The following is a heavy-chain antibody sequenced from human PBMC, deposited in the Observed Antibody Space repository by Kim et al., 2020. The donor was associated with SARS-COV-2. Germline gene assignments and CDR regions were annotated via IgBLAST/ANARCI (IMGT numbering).Heavy chain of an antibody. CDR1: GFTFSSYA. CDR2: ISGSGGST. CDR3: AKERKGITMIVVVPLRFDY. D-gene: IGHD3-22*01. J-gene: IGHJ4*02. V-gene: IGHV3-23*01. Sequence: GGSLRLSCAASGFTFSSYAMSWVRQAPGKGLEWVSAISGSGGSTYYADSVKGRFTISRDNSKNTLYLQMNSLRAEDTAVYYCAKERKGITMIVVVPLRFDYWGQGTLVTVSS.